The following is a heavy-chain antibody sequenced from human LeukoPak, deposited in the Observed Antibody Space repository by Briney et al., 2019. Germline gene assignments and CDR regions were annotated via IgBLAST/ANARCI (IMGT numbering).Heavy chain of an antibody. Sequence: PSQTLSLTCTVAGGSISSGGSYWSWIRQPPGKGLEWIGYIYHSGSTYYNPSLKSRVTMSVDRSKNQFSLKLSSVTAADTAVYYCALLADGYSSASVHLPFDYWGQGTLVTVSS. CDR1: GGSISSGGSY. J-gene: IGHJ4*02. D-gene: IGHD6-6*01. CDR3: ALLADGYSSASVHLPFDY. CDR2: IYHSGST. V-gene: IGHV4-30-2*01.